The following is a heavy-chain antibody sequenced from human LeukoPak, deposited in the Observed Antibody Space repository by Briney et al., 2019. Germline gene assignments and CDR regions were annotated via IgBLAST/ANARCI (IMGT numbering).Heavy chain of an antibody. V-gene: IGHV3-21*01. Sequence: GGSLRLSCAASGFTFSSYSMNWVRQAPGKGLEWVSSISSSSSYIYYADSVKGRLTISRDNAKDSLYLQMNSLRAEDTAVYYCATRYDFWSGLDAFDIWGQGTMVTVSS. CDR2: ISSSSSYI. D-gene: IGHD3-3*01. CDR1: GFTFSSYS. CDR3: ATRYDFWSGLDAFDI. J-gene: IGHJ3*02.